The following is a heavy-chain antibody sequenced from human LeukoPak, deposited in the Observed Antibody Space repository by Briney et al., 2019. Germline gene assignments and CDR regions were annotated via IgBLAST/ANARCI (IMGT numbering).Heavy chain of an antibody. J-gene: IGHJ5*02. CDR2: IYYSGST. CDR1: GGSTSSYY. D-gene: IGHD3-9*01. CDR3: ARQDDILTGTYNWFDP. Sequence: SETLSLTCTVSGGSTSSYYWSWIRQPPGKGLEWIGYIYYSGSTNYNPSLKSRVTISVDTSKNQFSLKLSSVTAADTAVYYCARQDDILTGTYNWFDPWGQGTLVTVSS. V-gene: IGHV4-59*08.